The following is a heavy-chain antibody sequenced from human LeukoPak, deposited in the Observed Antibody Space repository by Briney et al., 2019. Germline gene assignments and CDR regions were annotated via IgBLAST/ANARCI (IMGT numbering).Heavy chain of an antibody. D-gene: IGHD5-18*01. CDR3: ARDGGYSYDYGMDV. J-gene: IGHJ6*02. V-gene: IGHV3-11*04. CDR1: GFNFIDYY. Sequence: GGSLRLSCAASGFNFIDYYMSWIRQAPGKGLEWVSYISNTGMTIYYADSVKGRFTISRDNAKNSLYLQMHSLRAEDTAVYYCARDGGYSYDYGMDVWGQGTTVTVSS. CDR2: ISNTGMTI.